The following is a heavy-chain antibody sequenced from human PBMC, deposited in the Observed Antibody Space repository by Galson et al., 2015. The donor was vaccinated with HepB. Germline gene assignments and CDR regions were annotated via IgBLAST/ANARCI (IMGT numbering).Heavy chain of an antibody. CDR1: GGTFSNYA. Sequence: SCKASGGTFSNYAISWVRQAPGKGLEWVAVISYDGSNKYYADSVKGRFTISRDNSKNTLYLQMNSLRAEDTAVYYCAREWGGDYYFDYWGQGTLVTVSS. J-gene: IGHJ4*02. CDR3: AREWGGDYYFDY. V-gene: IGHV3-30-3*01. D-gene: IGHD4-17*01. CDR2: ISYDGSNK.